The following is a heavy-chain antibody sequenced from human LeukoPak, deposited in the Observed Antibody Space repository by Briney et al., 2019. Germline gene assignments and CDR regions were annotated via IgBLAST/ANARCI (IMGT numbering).Heavy chain of an antibody. CDR1: GFTFSDYY. J-gene: IGHJ4*02. Sequence: GGSLRLSCAASGFTFSDYYMNWIRQAPGKGLEWVSYISITGSTTYYADSVKGRFTISRDNARNSLYLQMNSLRAEDTAVYYCARDRDNVAGTRGYFDYWGQGTLVTVSS. D-gene: IGHD6-19*01. V-gene: IGHV3-11*04. CDR3: ARDRDNVAGTRGYFDY. CDR2: ISITGSTT.